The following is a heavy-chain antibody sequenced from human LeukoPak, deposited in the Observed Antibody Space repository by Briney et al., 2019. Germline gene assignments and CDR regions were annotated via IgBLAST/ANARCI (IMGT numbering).Heavy chain of an antibody. V-gene: IGHV3-30*01. J-gene: IGHJ6*03. Sequence: GGSLRLSCAASGFTFSSYAMHWVRQAPGKRLEWVAVISYDGSNKYYADSVKGRFTISRDNSKNTLYLQMNSLRAEDTAVYYCAREGLVATIAVMDVWGKGTTVTVSS. D-gene: IGHD5-12*01. CDR2: ISYDGSNK. CDR1: GFTFSSYA. CDR3: AREGLVATIAVMDV.